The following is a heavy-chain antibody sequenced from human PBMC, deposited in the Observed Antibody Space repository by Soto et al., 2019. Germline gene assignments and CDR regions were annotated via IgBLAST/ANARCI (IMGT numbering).Heavy chain of an antibody. J-gene: IGHJ5*02. CDR2: ISGSGGST. D-gene: IGHD3-16*01. Sequence: GGSLRLSCAASGFTFSSYAMSWVRQAPGKGLEWVSAISGSGGSTYYADSVKGRFTISRDNSKNTLYLQMNSLRAEDTAVYYCAKDGGYDYVWGSYHNWFDPWGQGTLVTVSS. CDR3: AKDGGYDYVWGSYHNWFDP. CDR1: GFTFSSYA. V-gene: IGHV3-23*01.